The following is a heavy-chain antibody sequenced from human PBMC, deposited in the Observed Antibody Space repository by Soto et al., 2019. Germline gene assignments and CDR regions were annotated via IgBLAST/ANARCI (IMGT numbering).Heavy chain of an antibody. V-gene: IGHV4-39*01. CDR2: IYYSGST. D-gene: IGHD5-18*01. J-gene: IGHJ4*02. Sequence: PSETMSLTCTVSGGSISSSSYYWGWIRQPPGKGLEWIGSIYYSGSTYYNPSLKSRVTISVHTSKNQFSLKLSSVTAADTAVYYWVRQRGGIHVWLKHVEPKGFVPHWGKGT. CDR3: VRQRGGIHVWLKHVEPKGFVPH. CDR1: GGSISSSSYY.